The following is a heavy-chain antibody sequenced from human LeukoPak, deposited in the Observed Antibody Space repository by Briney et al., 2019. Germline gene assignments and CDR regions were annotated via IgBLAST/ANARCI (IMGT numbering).Heavy chain of an antibody. CDR3: ARGTGIAAAGTIDY. D-gene: IGHD6-13*01. CDR2: ISAYNGNT. J-gene: IGHJ4*02. CDR1: GYTFTSYG. V-gene: IGHV1-18*01. Sequence: ASVKVSCKASGYTFTSYGINWVRQAPGQGLEWMGWISAYNGNTNYAQKLQGRVTMTTDTSTRTAYLELRSLRSHDTAVYYCARGTGIAAAGTIDYWGQGTLVTVSS.